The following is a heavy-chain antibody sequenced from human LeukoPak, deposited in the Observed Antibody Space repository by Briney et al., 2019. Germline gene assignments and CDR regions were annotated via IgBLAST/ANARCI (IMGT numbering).Heavy chain of an antibody. CDR2: INPDGSTT. CDR3: ARGATYAYYQDY. V-gene: IGHV3-74*01. CDR1: GFTLSSCW. Sequence: PGGSLRLSCAASGFTLSSCWMHWVRQVPGKGLVWVSRINPDGSTTTYADSVKGRFTISRDNAKNTLYLQMNSLRAEDTAVYYCARGATYAYYQDYWGQGTLVTVSS. D-gene: IGHD1-26*01. J-gene: IGHJ4*02.